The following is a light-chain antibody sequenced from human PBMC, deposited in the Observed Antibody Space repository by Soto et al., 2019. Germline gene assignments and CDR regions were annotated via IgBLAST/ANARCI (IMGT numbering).Light chain of an antibody. V-gene: IGKV3D-20*02. CDR1: QRVGSNY. CDR2: GAS. J-gene: IGKJ5*01. Sequence: EIVLTQSPGTLSLSPGERVTLSCRASQRVGSNYLAWFQQKPGQTPRLLISGASTRATGIPDRFSGSGSGTDFTLTISSLEPEDFAVYYCQQRYNWPITFGQGTRLEIK. CDR3: QQRYNWPIT.